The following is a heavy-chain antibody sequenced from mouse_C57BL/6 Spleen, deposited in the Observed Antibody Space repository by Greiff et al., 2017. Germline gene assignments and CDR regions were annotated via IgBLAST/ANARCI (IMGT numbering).Heavy chain of an antibody. CDR2: INPNNGGT. D-gene: IGHD3-2*02. Sequence: VQLPQSGPELVKPGASVKISCTASGYTFTDYYMHWVKQSHGKSLEWIGDINPNNGGTSYNQKFKGKATLTVDKSSSTAYMELRSLTSEDSADYDWARDGSGPYYFDYWGQGTTLTVSS. CDR3: ARDGSGPYYFDY. CDR1: GYTFTDYY. V-gene: IGHV1-26*01. J-gene: IGHJ2*01.